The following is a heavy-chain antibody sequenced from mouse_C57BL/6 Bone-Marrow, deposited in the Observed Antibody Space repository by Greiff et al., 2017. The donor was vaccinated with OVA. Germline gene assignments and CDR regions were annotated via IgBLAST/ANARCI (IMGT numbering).Heavy chain of an antibody. CDR2: IHPTSGST. D-gene: IGHD2-12*01. Sequence: QVQLQQPGAELVKPGASVKLSCKASGYTFTSYWMHWVKQRPGQGLEWIGMIHPTSGSTNYNEKFKSKATLTADKSSSTAHMQLSSLTAEDSAVYYWAREYCYAYWGQGTTLTVSS. CDR3: AREYCYAY. J-gene: IGHJ2*01. CDR1: GYTFTSYW. V-gene: IGHV1-64*01.